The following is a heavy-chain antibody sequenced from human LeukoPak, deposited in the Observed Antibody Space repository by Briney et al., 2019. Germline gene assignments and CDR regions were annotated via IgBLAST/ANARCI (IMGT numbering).Heavy chain of an antibody. V-gene: IGHV3-74*01. J-gene: IGHJ4*02. Sequence: PGGSLRLSCAASGFIFSAYWMHWVRQGPGKGLVWVSHTIGDGSSTNYADSVKGRFTISRDNAKNTLYLQLNSLRAEDSGVYYCTRSGDGDFDYWGQGTLVTVSS. CDR1: GFIFSAYW. D-gene: IGHD1-26*01. CDR3: TRSGDGDFDY. CDR2: TIGDGSST.